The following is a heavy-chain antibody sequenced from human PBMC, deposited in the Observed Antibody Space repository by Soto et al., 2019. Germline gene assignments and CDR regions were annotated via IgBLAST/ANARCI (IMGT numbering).Heavy chain of an antibody. CDR3: ARDRVRSPDGVDSCDL. D-gene: IGHD4-17*01. CDR2: INPQSGGT. J-gene: IGHJ3*01. CDR1: GYAFSDYY. Sequence: ASVKVSCKASGYAFSDYYMHWVRQAPGQGLEWMGYINPQSGGTKYDQKFQDRVTMTRDTPKITVYMELRILTSKDTAVYYCARDRVRSPDGVDSCDLWGQGTLVTVSS. V-gene: IGHV1-2*02.